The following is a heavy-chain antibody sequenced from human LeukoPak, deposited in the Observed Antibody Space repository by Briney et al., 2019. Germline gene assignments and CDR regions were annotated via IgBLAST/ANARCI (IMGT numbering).Heavy chain of an antibody. CDR2: IYYSGST. CDR1: GGSISSYY. J-gene: IGHJ4*02. Sequence: SETLSLTCTVSGGSISSYYWSWIRQPPGKGLEWIGYIYYSGSTNYNPSLKSRVTISVDTSKNQFSLKLSSVTAADTAVYYCTRAAVYSSGWFDYWGQGTLVTVSS. D-gene: IGHD6-19*01. CDR3: TRAAVYSSGWFDY. V-gene: IGHV4-59*01.